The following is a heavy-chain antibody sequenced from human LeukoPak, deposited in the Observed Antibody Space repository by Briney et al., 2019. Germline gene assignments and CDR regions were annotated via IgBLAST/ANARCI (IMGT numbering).Heavy chain of an antibody. CDR1: GFSFSRSW. CDR3: VRDGPFGSGTFGY. V-gene: IGHV3-7*01. CDR2: IKVDGSEK. J-gene: IGHJ4*02. Sequence: PGGSLRLSCVASGFSFSRSWMSWVRQAPGKGLEWVANIKVDGSEKHYLDSVEGRFIIPRDNAKNSLHLQMNNLRAEDTAEYYCVRDGPFGSGTFGYWAQGTLVSVSS. D-gene: IGHD3-10*01.